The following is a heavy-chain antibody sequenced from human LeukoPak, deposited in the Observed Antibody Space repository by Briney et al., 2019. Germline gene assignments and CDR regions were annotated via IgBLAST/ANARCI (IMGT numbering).Heavy chain of an antibody. Sequence: GGSLRLSCAASGFTFSDYYMSWIRQAPGKGLEWVSSISSSSSYIYYAESVKGRFTISRDNAKNSLHLQMNSLRAEDTAVYYCARDDFWSGYYPDYWGQGTLVTVSS. J-gene: IGHJ4*02. V-gene: IGHV3-11*06. CDR2: ISSSSSYI. CDR1: GFTFSDYY. D-gene: IGHD3-3*01. CDR3: ARDDFWSGYYPDY.